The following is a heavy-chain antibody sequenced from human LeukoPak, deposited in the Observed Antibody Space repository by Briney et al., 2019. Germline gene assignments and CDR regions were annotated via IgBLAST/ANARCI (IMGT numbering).Heavy chain of an antibody. CDR3: ARLDPLEVDGSGSYRDWFDP. CDR1: GYTFTGYY. D-gene: IGHD3-10*01. V-gene: IGHV1-2*02. CDR2: INPNSGGT. J-gene: IGHJ5*02. Sequence: ASVKVSCKASGYTFTGYYMHWVRQAPGQGLEWMGWINPNSGGTNYAQKFQGRVTMTRDTSISTAYMELSRLRSDDTAVYYCARLDPLEVDGSGSYRDWFDPWDQGTLVTVSS.